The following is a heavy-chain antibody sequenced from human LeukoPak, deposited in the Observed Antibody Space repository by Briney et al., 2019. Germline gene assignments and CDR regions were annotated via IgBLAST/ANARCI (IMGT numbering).Heavy chain of an antibody. CDR3: AKEKLGHFDY. Sequence: GGSLRLSCAASGFTFSTYVMNWFRQAPGKGLEWVSAISGSGGSTYYADSVKGRFTISRDNSKNTLYLQMNSLRAEDTAVYYCAKEKLGHFDYWGQGTLVTVSS. J-gene: IGHJ4*02. V-gene: IGHV3-23*01. CDR1: GFTFSTYV. D-gene: IGHD7-27*01. CDR2: ISGSGGST.